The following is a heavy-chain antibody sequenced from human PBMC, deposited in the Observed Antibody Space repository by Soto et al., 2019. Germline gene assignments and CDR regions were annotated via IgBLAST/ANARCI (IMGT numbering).Heavy chain of an antibody. CDR2: VYYSGST. Sequence: SETLSLTCTVSGASISSDPYYWSWIRQHPGKGLEWIGYVYYSGSTYYNPSLKSRVTISVDTSKNQFSLKLSSVTAADTAVYYCARAPPYCSSTSCYVWFDPWGQGTLVTVSS. J-gene: IGHJ5*02. D-gene: IGHD2-2*01. CDR1: GASISSDPYY. V-gene: IGHV4-30-4*01. CDR3: ARAPPYCSSTSCYVWFDP.